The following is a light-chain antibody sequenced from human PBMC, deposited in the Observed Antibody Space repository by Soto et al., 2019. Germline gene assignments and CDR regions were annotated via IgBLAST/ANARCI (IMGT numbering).Light chain of an antibody. Sequence: ELGLTEAPGTRSLSPGDRAALSCRASQSVSSTYLAWYQQRPGQAPRLLIYSSSSRASGIPDRFSGSGSGTDFTLTISSLEPEDFAVFYCHQYGISPPTFGPGTKVAIK. V-gene: IGKV3-20*01. CDR1: QSVSSTY. CDR2: SSS. J-gene: IGKJ1*01. CDR3: HQYGISPPT.